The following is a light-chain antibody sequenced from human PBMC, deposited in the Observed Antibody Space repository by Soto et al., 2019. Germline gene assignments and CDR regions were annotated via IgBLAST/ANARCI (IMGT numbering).Light chain of an antibody. V-gene: IGLV2-14*03. J-gene: IGLJ1*01. Sequence: QSVLTQPASVSGSPGQSITISCTGTSSDVGGYNYVSWYQHHPGKAPKLMIYDVSNRPSGVSNRFSGSKSGNTASLTISGLQAEDEAHYYCSSYTSSSTLGGVFGTGTKLTVL. CDR2: DVS. CDR1: SSDVGGYNY. CDR3: SSYTSSSTLGGV.